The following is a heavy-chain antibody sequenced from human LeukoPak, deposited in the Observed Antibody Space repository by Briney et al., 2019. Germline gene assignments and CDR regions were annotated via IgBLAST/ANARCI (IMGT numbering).Heavy chain of an antibody. CDR3: ARGRGPHQVPYYYMDV. J-gene: IGHJ6*03. CDR1: GYTFTGYY. V-gene: IGHV1-2*02. CDR2: INPNSGDT. D-gene: IGHD2-2*01. Sequence: GASVKVSCKSSGYTFTGYYLHWVRQAPGQGLEWMGWINPNSGDTNYAQKFQGRVTMTRDTSISTAYMELSSLRSDDTAVYYCARGRGPHQVPYYYMDVWGKGTTVTVSS.